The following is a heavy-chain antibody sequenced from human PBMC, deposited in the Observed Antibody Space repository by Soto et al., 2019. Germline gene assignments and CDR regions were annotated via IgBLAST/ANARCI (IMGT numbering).Heavy chain of an antibody. CDR3: AKDKSVTIDY. D-gene: IGHD4-17*01. CDR1: GFTFSNYA. Sequence: GGSLRLSCAASGFTFSNYAMSWVRQAPGKGLDWVSATGTTGVSTYYANSVKGRFTISRDNSKNTLYLQMNSLRAEDTAVYYCAKDKSVTIDYWGQGTLVTVSS. J-gene: IGHJ4*02. V-gene: IGHV3-23*01. CDR2: TGTTGVST.